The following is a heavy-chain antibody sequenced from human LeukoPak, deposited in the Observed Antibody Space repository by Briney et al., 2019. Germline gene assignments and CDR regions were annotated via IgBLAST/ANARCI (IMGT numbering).Heavy chain of an antibody. J-gene: IGHJ3*02. Sequence: GESLKISCKASGHIFTNYWIAWVRQMPGKGLEWMGIIYPGDSDSRYSLSFQGHVTISADKSISTAYLQWSSLKASDTAMYYCARHGVEGYNGAFHIWGQGTMVTVS. CDR2: IYPGDSDS. D-gene: IGHD5-24*01. CDR3: ARHGVEGYNGAFHI. CDR1: GHIFTNYW. V-gene: IGHV5-51*01.